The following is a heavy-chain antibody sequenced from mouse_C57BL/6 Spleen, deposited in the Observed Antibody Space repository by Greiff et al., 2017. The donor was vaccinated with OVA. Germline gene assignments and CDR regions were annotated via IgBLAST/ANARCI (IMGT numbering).Heavy chain of an antibody. Sequence: EVKLEESGPGLVKPSQSLSLTCSVTGYSITSGYYWNWIRQFPGNKLEWMGYISYDGSNNYNPSLKNRISITRDTSKNQFFLKLNSVTTEDTATYYCARDHDYDDWYFDVWGTGTTVTVSS. CDR2: ISYDGSN. D-gene: IGHD2-4*01. CDR3: ARDHDYDDWYFDV. J-gene: IGHJ1*03. V-gene: IGHV3-6*01. CDR1: GYSITSGYY.